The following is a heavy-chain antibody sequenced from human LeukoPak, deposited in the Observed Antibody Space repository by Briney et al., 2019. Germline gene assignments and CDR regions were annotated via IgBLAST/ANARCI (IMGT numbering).Heavy chain of an antibody. CDR2: INPSGGST. V-gene: IGHV1-46*01. D-gene: IGHD3-22*01. J-gene: IGHJ4*02. Sequence: GASVKVSCRASGYTFTSYYMHWVRQAPGQVLEWMGIINPSGGSTSYAQKFQGRVTMTRDTSTSTVYMELSSLRSEDTAVYYCARDFASSGYYPNKYYFDYWGQGTLVTVSS. CDR1: GYTFTSYY. CDR3: ARDFASSGYYPNKYYFDY.